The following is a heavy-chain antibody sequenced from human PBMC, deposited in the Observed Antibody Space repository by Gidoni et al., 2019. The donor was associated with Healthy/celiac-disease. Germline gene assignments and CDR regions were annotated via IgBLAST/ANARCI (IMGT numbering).Heavy chain of an antibody. Sequence: QVQLVESGGGVVQPGRSLRLSCAASGFTFSSYAMHWVRQAPGKGLVWVAVISYDGSNKYYADSVKGRFTISRDNSKNTLYLQMNSRRAEDTAVYYCARARSSWYIGYWGQGTLVTVSS. J-gene: IGHJ4*02. CDR2: ISYDGSNK. CDR3: ARARSSWYIGY. CDR1: GFTFSSYA. V-gene: IGHV3-30-3*01. D-gene: IGHD6-13*01.